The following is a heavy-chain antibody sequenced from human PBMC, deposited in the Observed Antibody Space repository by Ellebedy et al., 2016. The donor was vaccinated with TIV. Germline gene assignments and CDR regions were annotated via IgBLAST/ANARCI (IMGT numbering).Heavy chain of an antibody. Sequence: PGGSLRLSCAASGLTFSSHAMSWVRQAPGKGLEWVSYISSSSSTIYYADSVKGRFTISRDNAKNSLYLQMNSLRDEDTAVYYCASGDGVVWGQGTLVTVSS. CDR3: ASGDGVV. J-gene: IGHJ4*02. CDR1: GLTFSSHA. V-gene: IGHV3-48*02. D-gene: IGHD1-26*01. CDR2: ISSSSSTI.